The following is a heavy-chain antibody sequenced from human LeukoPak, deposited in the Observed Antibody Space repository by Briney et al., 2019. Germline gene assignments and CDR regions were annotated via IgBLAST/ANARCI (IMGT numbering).Heavy chain of an antibody. CDR3: ARSNNYYESSGYYAKTRRDFDY. CDR1: GYTFTSYY. CDR2: INPRGGST. D-gene: IGHD3-22*01. J-gene: IGHJ4*02. Sequence: ASVKVSCKASGYTFTSYYMHWVRQPPGQGLEWMGIINPRGGSTSYAQKFQGRVTMTRATSTSTVYMELSSLRSEDTAVYYCARSNNYYESSGYYAKTRRDFDYWGQGTLVTVSS. V-gene: IGHV1-46*01.